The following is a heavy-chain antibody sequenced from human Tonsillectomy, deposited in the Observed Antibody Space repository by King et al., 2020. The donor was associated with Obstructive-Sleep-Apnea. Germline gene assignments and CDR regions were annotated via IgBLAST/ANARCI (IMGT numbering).Heavy chain of an antibody. Sequence: VQLVESGGGLVQPGGSLRLSCAASGFTFSKYWMHWVRQAPGKGLVWVSRINPDGSNTIYADSVKGRFTISRDNAKNILYLQMNSLRAEDTAVYYCARCQYQSGTGRDGVDVWGQGTTVPVSS. CDR1: GFTFSKYW. V-gene: IGHV3-74*01. CDR3: ARCQYQSGTGRDGVDV. J-gene: IGHJ6*02. D-gene: IGHD3-10*01. CDR2: INPDGSNT.